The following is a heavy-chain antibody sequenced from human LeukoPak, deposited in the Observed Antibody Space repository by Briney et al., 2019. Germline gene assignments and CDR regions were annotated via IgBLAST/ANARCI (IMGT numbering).Heavy chain of an antibody. Sequence: PSETLSLTCTVSGGSISSSSYYWGWIRQPPGKGLEWIGSIYYSGSTYYNPSLKSRVTISVDTSKNQFSLKLSSVTAADTAVYYCARHPSSLDYWGQGTVVTVSS. V-gene: IGHV4-39*01. CDR3: ARHPSSLDY. J-gene: IGHJ4*02. D-gene: IGHD6-13*01. CDR1: GGSISSSSYY. CDR2: IYYSGST.